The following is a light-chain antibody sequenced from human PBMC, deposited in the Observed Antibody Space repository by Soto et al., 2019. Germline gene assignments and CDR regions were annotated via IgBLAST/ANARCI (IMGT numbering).Light chain of an antibody. CDR1: SSDVGSYNL. CDR2: EVS. Sequence: ALTQPASVSGSPGQAITISCTGTSSDVGSYNLVSWYQQHPGKAPKLMIYEVSKRRSGVSNRFSGSKSGNTASLTISGLQAEDEADYYCCSYAGSSTYVFGTGTKVTVL. J-gene: IGLJ1*01. CDR3: CSYAGSSTYV. V-gene: IGLV2-23*02.